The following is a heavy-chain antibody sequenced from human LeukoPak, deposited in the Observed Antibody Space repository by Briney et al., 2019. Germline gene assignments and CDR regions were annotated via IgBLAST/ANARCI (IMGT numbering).Heavy chain of an antibody. J-gene: IGHJ5*02. Sequence: GGSLRLSCAASGFTFSSYAMSWVRQAPGKGLEWVSVISAGGDSSYSADSVKGRFSISRDNSKNTVYLRMNSLRAEDTAVYYCAKFDYDDYETPWGANWFDPWGRGTLVTVSS. CDR1: GFTFSSYA. V-gene: IGHV3-23*01. CDR3: AKFDYDDYETPWGANWFDP. D-gene: IGHD4-17*01. CDR2: ISAGGDSS.